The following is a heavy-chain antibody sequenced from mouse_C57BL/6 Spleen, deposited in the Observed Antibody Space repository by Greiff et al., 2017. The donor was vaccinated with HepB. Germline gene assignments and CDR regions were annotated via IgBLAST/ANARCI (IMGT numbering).Heavy chain of an antibody. CDR1: GYTFTSYW. CDR3: TRSTMVTTPCFDY. V-gene: IGHV1-5*01. CDR2: IYPGNSDT. J-gene: IGHJ2*01. D-gene: IGHD2-2*01. Sequence: VQLKESGTVLARPGASVKMSCKTSGYTFTSYWMHWVKQRPGQGLEWIGAIYPGNSDTSYNQKFKGKAKLTAVTSASTAYMELSSLTNEDSAGYYCTRSTMVTTPCFDYWGQGTTLTVSS.